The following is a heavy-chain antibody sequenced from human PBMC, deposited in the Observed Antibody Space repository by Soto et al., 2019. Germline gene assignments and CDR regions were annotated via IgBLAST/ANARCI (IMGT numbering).Heavy chain of an antibody. D-gene: IGHD2-21*02. Sequence: QVQLVQSGAEVKKPGSSVKVSCRASGDTFSSYTVNWVRQAPGRGLEWLGRIIPVLGTTDYAQKFKGRVTITADKSTNTVYMELSSLRSEDRAVYYCARRRYCGYDCYHKHYYGMDVWGQGTTVTVAS. CDR1: GDTFSSYT. J-gene: IGHJ6*02. V-gene: IGHV1-69*08. CDR3: ARRRYCGYDCYHKHYYGMDV. CDR2: IIPVLGTT.